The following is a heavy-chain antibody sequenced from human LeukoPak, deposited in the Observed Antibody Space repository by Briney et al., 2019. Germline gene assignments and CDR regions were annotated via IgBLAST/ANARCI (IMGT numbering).Heavy chain of an antibody. CDR1: GGSISSGSYY. J-gene: IGHJ4*02. CDR3: ARAAIAVADPFDY. CDR2: IYTSGST. D-gene: IGHD6-19*01. V-gene: IGHV4-61*02. Sequence: PSETLSLTCTVSGGSISSGSYYWSWIRQPAGKGLEWIGRIYTSGSTNYNPSLKSRVTISVDTSKNQFSLKLSSVTAADTAMYYCARAAIAVADPFDYWGQGTLVTVSS.